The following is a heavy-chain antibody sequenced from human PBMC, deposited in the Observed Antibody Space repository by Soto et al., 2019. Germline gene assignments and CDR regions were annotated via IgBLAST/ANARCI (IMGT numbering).Heavy chain of an antibody. CDR3: ARTVGYYYGMDV. J-gene: IGHJ6*02. CDR2: INAGNGNT. V-gene: IGHV1-3*01. D-gene: IGHD4-17*01. CDR1: GYTFTSYA. Sequence: VASVKVSCKASGYTFTSYAMHWVRQAPGQRLEWMGWINAGNGNTKYSQKFQGRVTITRDTSASTAYMELSSLRSEDTAVYYCARTVGYYYGMDVWGQGTTVTVSS.